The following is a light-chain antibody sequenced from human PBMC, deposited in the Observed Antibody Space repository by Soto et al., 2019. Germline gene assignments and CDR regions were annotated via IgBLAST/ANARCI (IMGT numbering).Light chain of an antibody. V-gene: IGKV3-20*01. CDR2: GAS. Sequence: EIVLTQSPGTLSLSPGERATLSCRASQSVSSRYLAWYQQKPGQAPRLLIYGASNRATGIPDRFCGSGSGTDFTLTISRLEPEDFAVYFCQQYNNSPEYTFGQATMLEIK. CDR1: QSVSSRY. J-gene: IGKJ2*01. CDR3: QQYNNSPEYT.